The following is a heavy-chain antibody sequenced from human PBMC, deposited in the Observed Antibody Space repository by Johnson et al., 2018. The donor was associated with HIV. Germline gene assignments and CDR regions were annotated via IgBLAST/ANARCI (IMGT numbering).Heavy chain of an antibody. CDR2: INWNGGST. V-gene: IGHV3-20*04. Sequence: MLLVESGGGVVRPGGSLRLSCAASGFTFDDYAIHWVRQTPGKGLEWVSGINWNGGSTGYADSVKGRFTISRDNAKNSLYLQMNSLRAEDTALYYCARGVLLWFRELSSLNDAFDIWGQGTMVTVSS. CDR3: ARGVLLWFRELSSLNDAFDI. D-gene: IGHD3-10*01. J-gene: IGHJ3*02. CDR1: GFTFDDYA.